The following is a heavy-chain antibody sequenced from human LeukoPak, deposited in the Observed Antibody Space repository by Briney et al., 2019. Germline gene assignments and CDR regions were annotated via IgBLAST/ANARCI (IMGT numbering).Heavy chain of an antibody. CDR3: AKGALLWFGESLYYFDY. Sequence: GGSLRLSCAAYGFTFSSYAMSWVRQAPGKGLEWVSAISGSGGSTYYADSVKGRFTISRDNSKNTLYLQMNSLRSEDTAVYYCAKGALLWFGESLYYFDYWGQGTLVTVSS. CDR2: ISGSGGST. J-gene: IGHJ4*02. D-gene: IGHD3-10*01. V-gene: IGHV3-23*01. CDR1: GFTFSSYA.